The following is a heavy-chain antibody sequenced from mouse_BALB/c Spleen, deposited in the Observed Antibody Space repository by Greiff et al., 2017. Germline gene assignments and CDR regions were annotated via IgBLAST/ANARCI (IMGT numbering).Heavy chain of an antibody. CDR1: GYTFTSYW. V-gene: IGHV1-53*01. D-gene: IGHD3-1*01. CDR2: IDPHNGGT. CDR3: ARGYPLFDY. J-gene: IGHJ2*01. Sequence: VQLQQPGSELVRPGASVKLSCKASGYTFTSYWMHWVKQRPGQGLEWIGNIDPHNGGTSYNQKFKGKATLTVDKSSSTAFMHLNSLTSEDSAVYYCARGYPLFDYWGQGTTLTVSS.